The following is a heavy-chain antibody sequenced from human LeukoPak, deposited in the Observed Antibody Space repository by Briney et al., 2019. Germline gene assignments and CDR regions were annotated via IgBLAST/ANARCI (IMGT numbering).Heavy chain of an antibody. CDR2: ISYDGSNK. D-gene: IGHD3-10*01. J-gene: IGHJ4*02. CDR3: AKDLGDGSGPDY. V-gene: IGHV3-30*18. Sequence: GGSLRLSCAASGFTFSSYGMHWVRPAPGKGLEWVAVISYDGSNKYYADSVKGRFTISRDNSKNTLYLQMNSLRAEDTAVYYCAKDLGDGSGPDYWGQGNLVTVSS. CDR1: GFTFSSYG.